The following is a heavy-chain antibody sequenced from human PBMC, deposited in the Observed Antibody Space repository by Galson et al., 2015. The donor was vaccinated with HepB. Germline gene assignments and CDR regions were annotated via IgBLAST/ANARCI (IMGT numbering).Heavy chain of an antibody. J-gene: IGHJ6*02. CDR2: IWYDGSNK. CDR3: ARGRAANRYLRYCSGGSCFDLGPPYYYYGMDV. CDR1: GFTFSSYG. Sequence: SLRLSCAASGFTFSSYGMHWVRQAPGKGLEWVAVIWYDGSNKYYADSVKGRFTISRDNSKNTLYLQMNSLRAEDTAVYYCARGRAANRYLRYCSGGSCFDLGPPYYYYGMDVWGQGTTVTVSS. V-gene: IGHV3-33*08. D-gene: IGHD2-15*01.